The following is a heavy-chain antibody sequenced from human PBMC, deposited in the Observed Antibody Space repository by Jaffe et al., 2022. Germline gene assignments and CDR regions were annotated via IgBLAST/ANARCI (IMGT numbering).Heavy chain of an antibody. CDR2: IRYDGSNK. V-gene: IGHV3-30*02. CDR3: AKVLNGGRWRTLVY. D-gene: IGHD2-15*01. CDR1: GFTFSSYG. Sequence: QVQLVESGGGVVQPGGSLRLSCAASGFTFSSYGMHWVRQAPGKGLEWVAFIRYDGSNKYYADSVKGRFTISRDNSKNTLYLQMNSLRAEDTAVYYCAKVLNGGRWRTLVYWGQGTLVTVSS. J-gene: IGHJ4*02.